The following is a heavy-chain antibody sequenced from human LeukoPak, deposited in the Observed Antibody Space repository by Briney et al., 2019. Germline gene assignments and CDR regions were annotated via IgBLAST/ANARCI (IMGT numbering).Heavy chain of an antibody. D-gene: IGHD2-2*03. CDR3: ARVGYCSSTGCYRDY. J-gene: IGHJ4*02. CDR2: TSSSGATR. CDR1: GFSFSSYE. Sequence: GGSLRLSXGVSGFSFSSYEMNWVRQSPGKGLEWVSYTSSSGATRYYADSVKGRFTVSRDNAQNSLHLQMNSLRAEDTAIYYCARVGYCSSTGCYRDYWGQGALVTVSS. V-gene: IGHV3-48*03.